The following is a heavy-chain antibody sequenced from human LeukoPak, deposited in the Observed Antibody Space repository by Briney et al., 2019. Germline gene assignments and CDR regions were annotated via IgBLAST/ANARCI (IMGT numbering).Heavy chain of an antibody. Sequence: SETLSLTCTVSGGSISSYYWSWIRQPAGKGLEWIGRIYTSGSTNYNPSLKSRVTMSVDTSKNQFSLKLSSVTAADMAVYYCARETSIVVVPAAILASHEYYYYYYMDVWGKGTTVTVSS. CDR1: GGSISSYY. D-gene: IGHD2-2*02. CDR3: ARETSIVVVPAAILASHEYYYYYYMDV. J-gene: IGHJ6*03. V-gene: IGHV4-4*07. CDR2: IYTSGST.